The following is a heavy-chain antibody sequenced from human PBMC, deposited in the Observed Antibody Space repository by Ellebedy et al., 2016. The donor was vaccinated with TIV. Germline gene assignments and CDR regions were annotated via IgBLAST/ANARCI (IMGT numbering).Heavy chain of an antibody. CDR2: ISGRGTSP. V-gene: IGHV3-23*01. Sequence: PGGSLRLSCAASGFIFSNYVMAWVRQAPGKGLQWVSTISGRGTSPNYADSVKGRFTISRDNSESTLSLQLSSLRVDDTAVYYCTRGAVGGYTSSYYFDNWGQGILVTVSS. D-gene: IGHD6-6*01. J-gene: IGHJ4*02. CDR1: GFIFSNYV. CDR3: TRGAVGGYTSSYYFDN.